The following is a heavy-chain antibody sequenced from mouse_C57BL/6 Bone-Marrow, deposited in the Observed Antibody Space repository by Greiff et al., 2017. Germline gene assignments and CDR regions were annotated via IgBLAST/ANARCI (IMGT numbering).Heavy chain of an antibody. V-gene: IGHV5-16*01. Sequence: EVNLVESEGGLVQPGSSMKLSCTASGFTFSDYYMAWVRQVPEKGLEWVANINYDGSSTYYLDSLKSRFIISRDNAKNILYLQMSSLKSEDTATYYCAREGITTVVEGNFDVWGTGTTVTVSS. CDR2: INYDGSST. CDR3: AREGITTVVEGNFDV. J-gene: IGHJ1*03. D-gene: IGHD1-1*01. CDR1: GFTFSDYY.